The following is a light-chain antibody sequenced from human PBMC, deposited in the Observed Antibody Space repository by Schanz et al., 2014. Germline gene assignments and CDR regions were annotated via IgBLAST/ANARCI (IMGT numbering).Light chain of an antibody. V-gene: IGKV3-20*01. CDR2: GTS. Sequence: EIVMTQSPATLSVSPGERATLSCRASQSVSSYLAWYQQKPGQAPRLLIYGTSIRATGIPDRFSGSGSGTDFTLTISRLEPEDFAVYYCQQYSSSFRTFGQGTRVEI. CDR1: QSVSSY. CDR3: QQYSSSFRT. J-gene: IGKJ1*01.